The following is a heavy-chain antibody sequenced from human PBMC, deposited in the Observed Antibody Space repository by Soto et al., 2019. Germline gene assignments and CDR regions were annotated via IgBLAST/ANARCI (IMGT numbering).Heavy chain of an antibody. CDR1: GGSVGSFSGYY. CDR3: MIVVVITTRRFDY. V-gene: IGHV4-34*01. CDR2: INHSGST. Sequence: SETLSLTCAVYGGSVGSFSGYYWSWIRQPPGKGLEWIGEINHSGSTNYNPSLKSRVTISVDTSKNQFSLKLSSVTAADTAVYYCMIVVVITTRRFDYWGQGTLVTVSS. D-gene: IGHD3-22*01. J-gene: IGHJ4*02.